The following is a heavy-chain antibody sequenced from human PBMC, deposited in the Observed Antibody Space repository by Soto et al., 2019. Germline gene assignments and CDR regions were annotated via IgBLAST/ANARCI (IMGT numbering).Heavy chain of an antibody. CDR2: ISYDGSNK. J-gene: IGHJ4*02. CDR3: AKDGVF. CDR1: GFTFSSYG. Sequence: PGGSLRLSCAASGFTFSSYGMHWVRQAPGKGLEWVAVISYDGSNKYYADSVKGRFTISRDNSKNTLYLQMNSLRAEDTAVYYRAKDGVFWGQGTLVTVSS. D-gene: IGHD3-10*01. V-gene: IGHV3-30*18.